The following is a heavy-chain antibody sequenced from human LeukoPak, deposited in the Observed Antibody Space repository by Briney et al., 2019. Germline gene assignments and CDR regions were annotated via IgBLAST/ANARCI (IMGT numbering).Heavy chain of an antibody. Sequence: KPSETLSLTCAVYGESFSGYYWTWVRQPPGKGLEWIGDINHSGRTTYNPSLKSRVIISVDTSKNLFSLNLTSVTAADKAVYYCTRPWQRRYYMDVWGKGTTVAVSS. CDR1: GESFSGYY. CDR2: INHSGRT. J-gene: IGHJ6*03. CDR3: TRPWQRRYYMDV. V-gene: IGHV4-34*01.